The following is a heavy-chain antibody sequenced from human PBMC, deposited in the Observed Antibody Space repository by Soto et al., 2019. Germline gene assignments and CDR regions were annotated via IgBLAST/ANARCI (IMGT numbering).Heavy chain of an antibody. CDR1: GASVTSRGFY. CDR3: ARDKITGLFDY. V-gene: IGHV4-34*01. J-gene: IGHJ4*02. D-gene: IGHD2-8*02. Sequence: SETLSLTCNVSGASVTSRGFYWTWIRQPPGTGLEWIGEINHSGSTNYNPSLKSRVTISVDTSKNQFSLKLTSVTAADTAVYYCARDKITGLFDYWGQGTLVTVSS. CDR2: INHSGST.